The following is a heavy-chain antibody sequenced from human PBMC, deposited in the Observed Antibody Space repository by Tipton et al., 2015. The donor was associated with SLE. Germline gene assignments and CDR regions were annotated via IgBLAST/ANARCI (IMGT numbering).Heavy chain of an antibody. CDR1: GGSFSGYY. V-gene: IGHV4-34*01. J-gene: IGHJ4*02. CDR3: ARDPHLPAAGKNY. CDR2: INHSGST. Sequence: TLSLTCAVYGGSFSGYYWSWIRQPPGKGLEWIGEINHSGSTNYNPSLKSRVTISVDTSKSQFSLKLSSVTAADTAVYYCARDPHLPAAGKNYWGQGTLVTVSS. D-gene: IGHD6-13*01.